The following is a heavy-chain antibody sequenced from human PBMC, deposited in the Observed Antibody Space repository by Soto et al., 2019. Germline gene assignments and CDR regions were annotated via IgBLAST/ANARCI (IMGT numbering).Heavy chain of an antibody. Sequence: SETLSLTCAVYGGSFSGYYWSWIRQPPGKGLEWIGEINHIGSTNYNPSLKSRVTISVDTSKNQFSLKLSSVTAADTAVYYCARGSEAAAVGGYWGQGTLVTVSS. CDR2: INHIGST. CDR1: GGSFSGYY. CDR3: ARGSEAAAVGGY. J-gene: IGHJ4*02. D-gene: IGHD6-13*01. V-gene: IGHV4-34*01.